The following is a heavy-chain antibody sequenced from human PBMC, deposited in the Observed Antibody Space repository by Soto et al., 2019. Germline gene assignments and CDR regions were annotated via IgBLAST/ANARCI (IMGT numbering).Heavy chain of an antibody. CDR1: GDTFTTFA. CDR3: ARYIYGQGFKA. J-gene: IGHJ5*02. V-gene: IGHV1-8*01. D-gene: IGHD3-3*02. CDR2: MRANSGDT. Sequence: QVQLVQPGAEVRKPGASVKVSCKASGDTFTTFAFNWVRQATGQGLEWIGWMRANSGDTGHAQKFQGRVSMTRDTAMSTAYMELSSLRAEDTAVYYCARYIYGQGFKAWGQGTLVFVSS.